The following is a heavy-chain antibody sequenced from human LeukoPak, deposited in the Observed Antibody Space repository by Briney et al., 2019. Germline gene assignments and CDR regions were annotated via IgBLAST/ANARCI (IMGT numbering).Heavy chain of an antibody. V-gene: IGHV3-30-3*01. D-gene: IGHD6-19*01. CDR1: GFTFSSYA. CDR2: ISYDGSNK. J-gene: IGHJ4*02. Sequence: GRSLRLSCAASGFTFSSYAMHWVRQAPGKGLEWVAVISYDGSNKYYADSVKGRFTISRDNSKNTLYLQMNSLRAEDTAVYYCAKGKMRQWLLDYWGQGTLVTVSS. CDR3: AKGKMRQWLLDY.